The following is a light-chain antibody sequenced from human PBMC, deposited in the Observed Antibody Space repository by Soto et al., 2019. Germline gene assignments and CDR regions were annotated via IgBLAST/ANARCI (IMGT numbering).Light chain of an antibody. CDR3: QQLNSYPIT. V-gene: IGKV1-9*01. J-gene: IGKJ5*01. Sequence: DIPLTQSPSFLSASVGDIVTITCRASQGISSYLAWYQERPGKAPKIMIYAASTLQSGVPSRFSGSGSGTEFTLTISSLQLEDVATYYCQQLNSYPITLGQGTRLEIK. CDR2: AAS. CDR1: QGISSY.